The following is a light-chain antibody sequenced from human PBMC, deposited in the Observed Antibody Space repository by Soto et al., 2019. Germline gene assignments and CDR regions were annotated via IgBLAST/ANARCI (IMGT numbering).Light chain of an antibody. Sequence: DSVMTQSPDSLAVSLGERATINCKSSQRVYYSSNNKNYLAWYQQKLGQPPKLLIYWASTRESGVPDRFSGSGSGTDFTLTISSLQAEDVALYYCQQYYTTPPTFGQGTKVEIK. CDR3: QQYYTTPPT. CDR1: QRVYYSSNNKNY. V-gene: IGKV4-1*01. CDR2: WAS. J-gene: IGKJ1*01.